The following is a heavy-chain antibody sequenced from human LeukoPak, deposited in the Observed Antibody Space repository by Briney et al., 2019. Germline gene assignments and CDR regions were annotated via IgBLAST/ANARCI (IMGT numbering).Heavy chain of an antibody. D-gene: IGHD6-13*01. CDR2: IYDSGST. CDR1: GGSIRSSYYY. Sequence: KASETLSLTCTVSGGSIRSSYYYWGWIRQPPGKGLEWIGSIYDSGSTYYNPSLKSRVTISVDTSKNQFSLKLNSVTAADTAVYYCARDTSRGSSSWYFDYWGQGTLVTDSS. CDR3: ARDTSRGSSSWYFDY. V-gene: IGHV4-39*02. J-gene: IGHJ4*02.